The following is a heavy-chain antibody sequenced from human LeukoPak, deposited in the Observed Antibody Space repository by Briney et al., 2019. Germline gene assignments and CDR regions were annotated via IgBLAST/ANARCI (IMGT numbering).Heavy chain of an antibody. V-gene: IGHV3-66*01. CDR1: GFTVSSNY. D-gene: IGHD2-15*01. CDR3: ARDLHCSGGSCYSGLHY. CDR2: IYSGGST. J-gene: IGHJ4*02. Sequence: GGSLRLSCAASGFTVSSNYMSWVRQAPGKGLEWVSVIYSGGSTYYADSVKGRFTISRYNSKNTLYLKMNSLRPKDTAVYYCARDLHCSGGSCYSGLHYWGQGTLVTVSS.